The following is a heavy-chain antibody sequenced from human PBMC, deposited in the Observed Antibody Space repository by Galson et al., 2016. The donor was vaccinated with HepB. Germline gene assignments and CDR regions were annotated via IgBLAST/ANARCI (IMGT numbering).Heavy chain of an antibody. CDR3: ASNVAYTSTGVFDI. V-gene: IGHV3-74*01. CDR2: INGDGTSP. J-gene: IGHJ3*02. CDR1: GFSFSNYW. D-gene: IGHD6-25*01. Sequence: SLRLSCAASGFSFSNYWMHWVRQAPGKGLVWVSRINGDGTSPFYADSVQGRFTISRDNAKNTLYMQMNSLRVEDTAVYYCASNVAYTSTGVFDIWCQGTMVTVSS.